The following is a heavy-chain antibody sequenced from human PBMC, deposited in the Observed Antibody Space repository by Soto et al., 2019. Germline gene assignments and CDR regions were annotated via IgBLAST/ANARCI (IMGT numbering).Heavy chain of an antibody. CDR1: GFSLRASGFG. J-gene: IGHJ3*02. V-gene: IGHV2-5*02. Sequence: QITLKESGPTLVKPTQTLTLACTFSGFSLRASGFGVGWIRQPPGKAPEWLAVIYWDDQKRYSPSLESRLTVTKDTSGNQVVLTMTNLDPLDTGTYFCAHTTRLQLRADGDRRDACDIWGQGTTVTVSS. CDR2: IYWDDQK. CDR3: AHTTRLQLRADGDRRDACDI. D-gene: IGHD2-21*01.